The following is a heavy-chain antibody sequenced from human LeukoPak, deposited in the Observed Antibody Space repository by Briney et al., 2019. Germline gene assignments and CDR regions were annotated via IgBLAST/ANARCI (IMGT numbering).Heavy chain of an antibody. Sequence: GGSLRLSCAASGLTVSSNYMSWVRQAPGRGLEWVSVIYSGGSTYYADSVKGRFTISRDTSNNTLYLQMNSLRAEDTAVYYCAKISASAAGDYYYYMDVWGRGTTVTVSS. CDR3: AKISASAAGDYYYYMDV. CDR1: GLTVSSNY. J-gene: IGHJ6*03. D-gene: IGHD6-13*01. V-gene: IGHV3-53*01. CDR2: IYSGGST.